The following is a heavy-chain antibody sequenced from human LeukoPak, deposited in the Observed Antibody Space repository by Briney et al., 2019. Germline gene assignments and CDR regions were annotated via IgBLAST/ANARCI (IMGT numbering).Heavy chain of an antibody. Sequence: GGSLRLSCAASGFTLSDYWTNWVRQAPGKGLEWVANINLHGSVKLHVDSVEGRFTISRDNAKNSLFLQMTSLKVEDTAVYYCAAWGLYNYWGQGTLVTVSS. CDR1: GFTLSDYW. CDR3: AAWGLYNY. J-gene: IGHJ4*02. V-gene: IGHV3-7*01. CDR2: INLHGSVK. D-gene: IGHD7-27*01.